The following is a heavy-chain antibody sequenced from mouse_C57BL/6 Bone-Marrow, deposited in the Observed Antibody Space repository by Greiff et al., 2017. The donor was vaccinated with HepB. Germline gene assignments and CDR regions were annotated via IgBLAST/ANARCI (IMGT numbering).Heavy chain of an antibody. CDR2: ISDGGSYT. D-gene: IGHD1-1*01. J-gene: IGHJ4*01. CDR1: GFTFSSYA. Sequence: EVQRVESGGGLVKPGGSLKLSCAASGFTFSSYAMSWVRQTPEKRLEWVATISDGGSYTYYPDNVKGRFTISRDNAKNNLYLQMSHLKSEDTAMYYCARRPTTVDYAMDYWGQGTSVTVSS. V-gene: IGHV5-4*03. CDR3: ARRPTTVDYAMDY.